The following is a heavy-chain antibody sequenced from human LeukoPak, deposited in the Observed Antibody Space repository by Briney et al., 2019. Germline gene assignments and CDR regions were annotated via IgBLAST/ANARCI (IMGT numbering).Heavy chain of an antibody. J-gene: IGHJ4*02. Sequence: GRSLRLSCAASGFTFSSYAMHWVRQAPGKGLEWVAVISYDGSNKYYADSVKGRFTISRDNSKNTPYLQMNSLRAEDTAVYYCRGYDYGTIDYWGQGTLVTVSS. CDR3: RGYDYGTIDY. CDR2: ISYDGSNK. D-gene: IGHD4-17*01. V-gene: IGHV3-30-3*01. CDR1: GFTFSSYA.